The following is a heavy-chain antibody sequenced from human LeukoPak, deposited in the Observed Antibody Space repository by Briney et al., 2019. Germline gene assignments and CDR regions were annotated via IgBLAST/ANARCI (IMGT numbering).Heavy chain of an antibody. D-gene: IGHD6-6*01. Sequence: PGGSLRLSCAASGFTFSNAWMSWVRQAPGKGLEWVGRIKSKTDGGTTDYAAPVKGRITISRDDSKNALYLQMNSLKTEDTAVYYCATGQQLVPDYWGQGTLVNVSS. V-gene: IGHV3-15*01. CDR1: GFTFSNAW. J-gene: IGHJ4*02. CDR2: IKSKTDGGTT. CDR3: ATGQQLVPDY.